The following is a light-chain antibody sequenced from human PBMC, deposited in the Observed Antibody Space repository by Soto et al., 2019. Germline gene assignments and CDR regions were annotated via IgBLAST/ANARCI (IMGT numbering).Light chain of an antibody. Sequence: DIQMTQSPSSLSASVGDRVTIPCRASQTISNYLNWYQKKPGKAPKLLIYAASTLQRGAPSRFSGSGSGTDFTLTIGSLQPEDSATYYCQQSYSPPPITFGQGTRLE. V-gene: IGKV1-39*01. CDR3: QQSYSPPPIT. CDR1: QTISNY. J-gene: IGKJ5*01. CDR2: AAS.